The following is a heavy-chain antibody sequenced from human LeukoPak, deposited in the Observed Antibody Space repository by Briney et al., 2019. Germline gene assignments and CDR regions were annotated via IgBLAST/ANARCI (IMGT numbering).Heavy chain of an antibody. CDR2: IKQDGSEQ. Sequence: GGSLRLSCAASGFRFSTHWMTWVRQAPGKGLEWVGNIKQDGSEQYYADSVKGRFSISRDNSKNTLYLQMSSLRSEDTAVYYCARAGDRGALQDWGQGTLVTVSS. V-gene: IGHV3-7*01. CDR1: GFRFSTHW. J-gene: IGHJ4*02. CDR3: ARAGDRGALQD. D-gene: IGHD3-10*01.